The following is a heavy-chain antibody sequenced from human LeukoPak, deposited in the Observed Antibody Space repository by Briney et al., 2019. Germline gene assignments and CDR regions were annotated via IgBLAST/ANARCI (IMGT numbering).Heavy chain of an antibody. CDR2: IYPGDSDT. J-gene: IGHJ4*02. CDR1: GYSFTSYW. CDR3: ARRIVGAYYYFDY. Sequence: GESLKISCKGSGYSFTSYWIGWVRQMPGKGLEWMGIIYPGDSDTRYSPSFQGQVTISADKSISTAYLQRSSLKASDTAMYYCARRIVGAYYYFDYWAREPWSPSPQ. D-gene: IGHD1-26*01. V-gene: IGHV5-51*01.